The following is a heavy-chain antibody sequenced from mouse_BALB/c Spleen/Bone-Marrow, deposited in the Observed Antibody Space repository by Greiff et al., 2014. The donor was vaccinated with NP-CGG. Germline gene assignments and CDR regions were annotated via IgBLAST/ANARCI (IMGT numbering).Heavy chain of an antibody. J-gene: IGHJ3*01. Sequence: EVKLVESGGGLVKPGGSLKLSCAASGFTFSSYAMSWVRQTPEKRLEWVATISSGGSYTYYPDSVKGRFTISRDNAKNTLYLQMSSLRSEDTAMYYCARLRDSYSPFAYWGQGTLVTVSA. CDR1: GFTFSSYA. D-gene: IGHD2-12*01. CDR2: ISSGGSYT. CDR3: ARLRDSYSPFAY. V-gene: IGHV5-9-3*01.